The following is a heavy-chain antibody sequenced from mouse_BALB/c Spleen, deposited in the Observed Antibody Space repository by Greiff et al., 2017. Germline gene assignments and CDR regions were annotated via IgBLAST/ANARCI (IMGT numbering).Heavy chain of an antibody. CDR1: GFTFSDYY. CDR2: ISDGGSYT. Sequence: EVKLVESGGGLVKPGGSLKLSCAASGFTFSDYYMYWVRQTPEKRLEWVATISDGGSYTYYPDSVKGRFTISRDNAKNNLYLQMSSLKSEDTAMYYCARGSTMIALDYWVQGTTLTVSS. D-gene: IGHD2-4*01. CDR3: ARGSTMIALDY. V-gene: IGHV5-4*02. J-gene: IGHJ2*01.